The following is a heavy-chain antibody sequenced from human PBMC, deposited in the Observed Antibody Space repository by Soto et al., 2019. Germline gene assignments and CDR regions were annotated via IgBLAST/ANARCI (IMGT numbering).Heavy chain of an antibody. Sequence: PGGSLRLSCAASGFTFSRFGMHWVRQAPGKGLEWVAVISYDGSNRFYADSVKGRFTISRDNSKNTLYLQMNSLGPEDTAVYYCAKDLYGSETYTYFRGMDVWGQETTVTVSS. D-gene: IGHD3-10*01. CDR2: ISYDGSNR. J-gene: IGHJ6*02. CDR1: GFTFSRFG. V-gene: IGHV3-30*18. CDR3: AKDLYGSETYTYFRGMDV.